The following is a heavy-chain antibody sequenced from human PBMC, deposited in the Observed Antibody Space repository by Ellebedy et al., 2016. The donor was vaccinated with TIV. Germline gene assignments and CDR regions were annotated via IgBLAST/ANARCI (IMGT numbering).Heavy chain of an antibody. CDR3: ARAVWANGILGPFDT. CDR1: GDSVSSNSAG. J-gene: IGHJ4*02. Sequence: SQTLSLTXAISGDSVSSNSAGWNWIRQSPLRGLDWLGRTYYASKWYNDYAVSVKSRITINPDTSNNQFSLHLNSVTPEDTAVHYCARAVWANGILGPFDTWGQGILVTVSS. D-gene: IGHD3-16*01. V-gene: IGHV6-1*01. CDR2: TYYASKWYN.